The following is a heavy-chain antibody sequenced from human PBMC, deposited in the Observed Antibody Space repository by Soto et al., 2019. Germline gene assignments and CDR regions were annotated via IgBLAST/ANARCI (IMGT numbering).Heavy chain of an antibody. CDR3: AIADYGGNYYFDY. CDR1: GFTFSSYS. CDR2: ISSSSSYI. V-gene: IGHV3-21*01. J-gene: IGHJ4*02. D-gene: IGHD4-17*01. Sequence: GGSLRLSSAASGFTFSSYSMNWVRQAPGKGLEWVSSISSSSSYIYYADSVKGRFTISRDNAKNSLYLQMNSLRAEDTAVYYCAIADYGGNYYFDYWGQGTLVTVSS.